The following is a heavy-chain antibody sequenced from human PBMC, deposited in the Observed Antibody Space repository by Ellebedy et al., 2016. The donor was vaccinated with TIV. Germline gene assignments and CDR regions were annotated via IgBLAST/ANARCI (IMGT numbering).Heavy chain of an antibody. CDR3: AREFICSSISCYGFFDY. D-gene: IGHD2-2*01. V-gene: IGHV1-2*02. J-gene: IGHJ4*02. Sequence: ASVKVSCXASGYTFTSYGISWVRQAPGQGLEWMGWINPNSGGTNYAQKFQGRVTMTRDTSISTAYMELSRLRSDDTAVYYCAREFICSSISCYGFFDYWGQGTLVTVSS. CDR1: GYTFTSYG. CDR2: INPNSGGT.